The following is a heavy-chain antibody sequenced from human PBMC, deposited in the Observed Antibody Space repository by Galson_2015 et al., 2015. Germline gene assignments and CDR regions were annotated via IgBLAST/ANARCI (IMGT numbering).Heavy chain of an antibody. CDR1: GASIRGYY. CDR2: LYYSGTP. Sequence: SEPLSLTCTVSGASIRGYYLTWIRQPPGKGLEWVGDLYYSGTPNYNPSLRSRVAISVDTSKNLFSLKLNSVTAADTAVYYCARVQGFIDSWGQGTTVTVSP. CDR3: ARVQGFIDS. V-gene: IGHV4-59*01. J-gene: IGHJ4*02.